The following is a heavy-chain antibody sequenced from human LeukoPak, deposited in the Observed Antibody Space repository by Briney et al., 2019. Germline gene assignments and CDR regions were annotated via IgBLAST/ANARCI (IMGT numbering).Heavy chain of an antibody. D-gene: IGHD2-2*01. CDR3: ERLSSTDFDS. V-gene: IGHV4-59*08. CDR2: IYYSGST. J-gene: IGHJ4*02. CDR1: GGSISSYY. Sequence: SETLSLTCTVSGGSISSYYWSWIRQPPGKGLEWIGYIYYSGSTNYNPSLKSRVTISVDTSKNQFSLKLTSVTAPDTAVYFCERLSSTDFDSWGQGTLVTVSS.